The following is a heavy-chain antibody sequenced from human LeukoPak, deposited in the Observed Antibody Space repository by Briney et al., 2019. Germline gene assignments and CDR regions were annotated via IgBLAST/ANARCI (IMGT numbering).Heavy chain of an antibody. CDR3: ARGGMVYATTFDY. J-gene: IGHJ4*02. V-gene: IGHV4-59*01. Sequence: SETPSLTCTVSGGSISSYYWSWIRQPPGKGLEWIGYIYYSGSTKYNPSLKSRVTISVDTSKKQFSLKLSSVTAADTAVYYCARGGMVYATTFDYWGQGTLVTVSS. CDR1: GGSISSYY. CDR2: IYYSGST. D-gene: IGHD2-8*01.